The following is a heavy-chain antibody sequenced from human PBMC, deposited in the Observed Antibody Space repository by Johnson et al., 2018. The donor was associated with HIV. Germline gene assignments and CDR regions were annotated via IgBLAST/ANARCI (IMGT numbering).Heavy chain of an antibody. CDR2: IFTVGDV. CDR1: GFTFSSYD. J-gene: IGHJ3*02. D-gene: IGHD4-17*01. CDR3: ARDGTTGPSGDGFDI. Sequence: MLLVESGGGLVQPGGSLRLSCAASGFTFSSYDMSWVRQAPGKGLEWVSVIFTVGDVYYADSVKGRFTISRDNSKNFLYLQMNSLRAEDTALYYCARDGTTGPSGDGFDIWGQGTMVTVSS. V-gene: IGHV3-66*02.